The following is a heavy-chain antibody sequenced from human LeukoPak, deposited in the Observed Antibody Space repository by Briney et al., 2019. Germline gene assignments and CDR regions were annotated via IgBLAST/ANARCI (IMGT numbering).Heavy chain of an antibody. J-gene: IGHJ3*02. Sequence: SETLSLTCTVSGDSISSYYWSWIRQPAGKGLEWIGRIYTSERSNYNPSLKSRVTMSIDTSTNQVSLKLTSLTAADTAVYYCARHRLEIDYYDSSGYYSPDAFDIWGQGTMVTVSS. V-gene: IGHV4-4*07. CDR2: IYTSERS. CDR1: GDSISSYY. D-gene: IGHD3-22*01. CDR3: ARHRLEIDYYDSSGYYSPDAFDI.